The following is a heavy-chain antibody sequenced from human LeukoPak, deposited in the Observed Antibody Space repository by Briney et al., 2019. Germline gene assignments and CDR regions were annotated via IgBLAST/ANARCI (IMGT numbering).Heavy chain of an antibody. CDR3: ARKGRAGYSYGYYFDY. CDR1: GGSISSYY. J-gene: IGHJ4*02. D-gene: IGHD5-18*01. V-gene: IGHV4-34*01. CDR2: INHSGST. Sequence: SETLSLTCTVSGGSISSYYWSWIRQPPGKGLEWIGEINHSGSTNFIPSLKSRVTISVDTSKNQFSLKLSSVTAADTAVYYCARKGRAGYSYGYYFDYWGQGTLVTVSS.